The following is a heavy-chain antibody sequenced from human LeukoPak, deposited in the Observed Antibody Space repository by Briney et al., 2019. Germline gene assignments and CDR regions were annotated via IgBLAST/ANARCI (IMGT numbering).Heavy chain of an antibody. J-gene: IGHJ6*04. CDR3: VRDLGGDSYGYVHYGMDV. D-gene: IGHD5-18*01. V-gene: IGHV3-11*06. Sequence: GGSLRLSCAASGFTFSDYYMNWLRQAPGKGLEWVSYISSSSSYTNYADSVKGRFTISRDNAKNSLYLQMNSLRAEDTAVYYCVRDLGGDSYGYVHYGMDVWGKGTTVTVSS. CDR2: ISSSSSYT. CDR1: GFTFSDYY.